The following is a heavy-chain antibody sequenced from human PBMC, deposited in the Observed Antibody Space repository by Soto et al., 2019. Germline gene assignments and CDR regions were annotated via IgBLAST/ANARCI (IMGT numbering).Heavy chain of an antibody. CDR2: IIPIFGTA. Sequence: QVQLVQSGAEVKKPGSSVKVSCKASGGTFSSYAISWVRQAPGQGLEWMGGIIPIFGTANYAQKFQGRVTVTADESTSTAYMELGSLRSEDTAVYYCARGEVRGATIDVFDYWGQGTLVTVSS. D-gene: IGHD1-26*01. J-gene: IGHJ4*02. CDR1: GGTFSSYA. CDR3: ARGEVRGATIDVFDY. V-gene: IGHV1-69*12.